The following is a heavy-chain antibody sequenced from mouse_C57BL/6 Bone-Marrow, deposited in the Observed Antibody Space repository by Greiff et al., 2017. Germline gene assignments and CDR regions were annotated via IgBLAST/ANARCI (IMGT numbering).Heavy chain of an antibody. Sequence: QVQLQQPGAELVKPGASVKLSCKASGYTFTSYWMHWVKQRPGQGLEWIGMIHPNSGSTNYNEKFKSKATLTVDKSSSTDYMQLSSLTSEDSAVYYCARRSNWYFDVWGTGTTVTVSS. CDR3: ARRSNWYFDV. CDR1: GYTFTSYW. CDR2: IHPNSGST. V-gene: IGHV1-64*01. J-gene: IGHJ1*03. D-gene: IGHD5-1*01.